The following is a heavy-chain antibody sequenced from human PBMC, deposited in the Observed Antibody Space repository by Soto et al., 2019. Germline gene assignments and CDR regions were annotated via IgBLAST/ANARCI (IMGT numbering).Heavy chain of an antibody. CDR3: AKGFGFGYSYGYWFDY. D-gene: IGHD5-18*01. CDR2: ISGSGGST. J-gene: IGHJ4*02. V-gene: IGHV3-23*01. Sequence: GGSLRLSCAASGFTFSSYAMSWVRQAPGKGLEWVSAISGSGGSTYYADSVKGRFTISRDNSKNTLYLQMNSLRAEDTAVYYCAKGFGFGYSYGYWFDYWGQGTLVTVSS. CDR1: GFTFSSYA.